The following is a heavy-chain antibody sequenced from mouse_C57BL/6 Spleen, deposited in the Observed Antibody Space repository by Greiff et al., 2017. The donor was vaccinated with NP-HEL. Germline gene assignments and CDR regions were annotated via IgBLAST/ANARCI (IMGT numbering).Heavy chain of an antibody. CDR1: GYSITSGYY. V-gene: IGHV3-6*01. Sequence: EVKLQESGPGLVKPSQSLSLTCSVTGYSITSGYYWNWIRQFPGNKLEWMGYISYDGSNNYNPSLKNRISITRNTSKNQFFLKLNSVTTEDTATYYCARYGYVYFDYWGQGTTLTVSS. J-gene: IGHJ2*01. CDR2: ISYDGSN. CDR3: ARYGYVYFDY. D-gene: IGHD2-2*01.